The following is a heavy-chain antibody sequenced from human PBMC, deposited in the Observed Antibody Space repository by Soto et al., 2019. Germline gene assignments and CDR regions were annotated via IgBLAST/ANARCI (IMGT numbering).Heavy chain of an antibody. CDR3: TRFIPKGAETLNALDF. D-gene: IGHD1-26*01. J-gene: IGHJ3*01. Sequence: AGGSLRLSCTASGVTFGDYAMSWFRQAPGKGLEWVGFIRSKAYGGTTEYAASVKGRFTISRDDSKSIAYLQMNSLKTEDTAVYYCTRFIPKGAETLNALDFGGQAILGSLSS. CDR1: GVTFGDYA. V-gene: IGHV3-49*03. CDR2: IRSKAYGGTT.